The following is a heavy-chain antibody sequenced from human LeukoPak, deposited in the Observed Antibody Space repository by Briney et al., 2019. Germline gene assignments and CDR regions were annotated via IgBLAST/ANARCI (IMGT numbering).Heavy chain of an antibody. V-gene: IGHV1-2*02. D-gene: IGHD3-16*01. CDR2: INPNSGGT. CDR1: GYTFTGYY. Sequence: ASVKVSCKASGYTFTGYYMHWVRQAPGQGLEWMGWINPNSGGTNYAQKLQGRVTMTTDTSTSTACMELRSLRSDDTAVYYCAREVGDNYYFDYWGQGTLVTVSS. J-gene: IGHJ4*02. CDR3: AREVGDNYYFDY.